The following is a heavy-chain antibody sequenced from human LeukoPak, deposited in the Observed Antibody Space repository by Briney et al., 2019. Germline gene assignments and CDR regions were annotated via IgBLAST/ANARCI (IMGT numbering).Heavy chain of an antibody. CDR2: TRGIGHST. J-gene: IGHJ4*02. Sequence: PGGSLRLACAASGFTFSSFAMNWVRQAPGKGREWVASTRGIGHSTYYPESVKGRSTISRDNSKNTLHLQMNSLRAEDTAVYYCAKGGAGYCSSTSCLYYFDSWGQGTLVTVSS. CDR1: GFTFSSFA. CDR3: AKGGAGYCSSTSCLYYFDS. D-gene: IGHD2-2*01. V-gene: IGHV3-23*01.